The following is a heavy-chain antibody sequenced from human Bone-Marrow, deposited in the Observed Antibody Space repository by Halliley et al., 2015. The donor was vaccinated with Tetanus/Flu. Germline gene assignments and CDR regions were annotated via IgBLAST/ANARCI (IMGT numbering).Heavy chain of an antibody. CDR2: ISYDGGNK. Sequence: SLRLSCAASGFAFSTYVLHWVRQAPGKGLEWVAVISYDGGNKYYADSVRGRFSISRDNSKNTLYLQMTSLRPEDTAVYYCARGKVGAPPWIELWGAGGDYFDPWGQGTLVTVSS. CDR3: ARGKVGAPPWIELWGAGGDYFDP. J-gene: IGHJ5*02. CDR1: GFAFSTYV. D-gene: IGHD5-12*01. V-gene: IGHV3-30-3*01.